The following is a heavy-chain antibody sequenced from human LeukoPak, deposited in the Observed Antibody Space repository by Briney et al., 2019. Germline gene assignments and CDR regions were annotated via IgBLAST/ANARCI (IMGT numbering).Heavy chain of an antibody. D-gene: IGHD1-7*01. CDR3: ARDLGITGTTSVGGFDP. Sequence: ASVKVSCKASGYTFTSYYMHWVRQAPGQGLEWMGIINPSGGSTSYAQKFQGRVTMTRDTSTSTVYMELSSLRSEDTAVYYCARDLGITGTTSVGGFDPWGQGTLVTVSS. CDR1: GYTFTSYY. CDR2: INPSGGST. J-gene: IGHJ5*02. V-gene: IGHV1-46*03.